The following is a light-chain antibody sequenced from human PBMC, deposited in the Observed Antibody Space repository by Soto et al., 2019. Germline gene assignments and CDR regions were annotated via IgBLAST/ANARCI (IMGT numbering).Light chain of an antibody. Sequence: QPVLTQSPSASASLGASVKLTCTLSSGHSSYAIAWHQQQLEKGPRYLMKLNSDGSHSKGDGIPDRFSGSSSGAERYLTISSLQSEDEADYYCQTWGTGIRVFGTGTKVTVL. CDR2: LNSDGSH. CDR1: SGHSSYA. CDR3: QTWGTGIRV. V-gene: IGLV4-69*01. J-gene: IGLJ1*01.